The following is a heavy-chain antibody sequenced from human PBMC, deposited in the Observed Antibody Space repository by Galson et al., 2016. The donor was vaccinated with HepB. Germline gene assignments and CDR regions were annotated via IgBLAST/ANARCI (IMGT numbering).Heavy chain of an antibody. D-gene: IGHD6-13*01. V-gene: IGHV4-39*01. J-gene: IGHJ4*02. CDR2: IYNSGTT. Sequence: EPLSLTCNVSGGSIRSSRYYWGWIRQPPGKGLEWIGSIYNSGTTYYNPSLKSRVIISADTSNNQFSLKLRSVSAPDTAVYYCARHAMRVTAGGPGYFDFWGQGNLVTVSS. CDR1: GGSIRSSRYY. CDR3: ARHAMRVTAGGPGYFDF.